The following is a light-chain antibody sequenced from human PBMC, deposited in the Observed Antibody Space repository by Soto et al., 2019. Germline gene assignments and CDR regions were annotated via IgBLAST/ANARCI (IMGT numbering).Light chain of an antibody. CDR2: EYY. CDR3: QSYDNYNVV. V-gene: IGLV6-57*04. J-gene: IGLJ2*01. Sequence: NFMLTQPHSVSESPGKTVTISCTRSSGNIASKYVQWYQQRPGSAPSTVIYEYYERPSGVPDRFSGAIDSSSNSASLTISGLKTEDEADHYCQSYDNYNVVFAGGTKLTVL. CDR1: SGNIASKY.